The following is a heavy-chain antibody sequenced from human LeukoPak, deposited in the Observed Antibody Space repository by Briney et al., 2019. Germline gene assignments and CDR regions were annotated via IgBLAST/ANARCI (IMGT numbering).Heavy chain of an antibody. D-gene: IGHD3-3*01. CDR3: VRSRVIDRAPHEDVTYYDFWSGYSFDY. CDR2: INPNSGGT. CDR1: GYTFTGYY. J-gene: IGHJ4*02. V-gene: IGHV1-2*02. Sequence: ASVKVSCKASGYTFTGYYMHWARQAPGQWLEWMGWINPNSGGTNYAQKFQGRVTMTRDTSISTAYMELSRLRSDDTAVYYCVRSRVIDRAPHEDVTYYDFWSGYSFDYWGQGTLVTVSS.